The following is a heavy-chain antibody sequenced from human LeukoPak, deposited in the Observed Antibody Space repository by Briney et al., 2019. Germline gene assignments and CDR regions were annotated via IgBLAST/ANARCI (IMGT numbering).Heavy chain of an antibody. D-gene: IGHD3-10*01. J-gene: IGHJ3*02. CDR1: GYTFTSYY. V-gene: IGHV1-2*02. Sequence: ASVKVSCKASGYTFTSYYMHWVRQAPGQGLEWMGWINPNSGGTNYAQKFQGRVIMTRDTSISTAYMELSSLRSEDTAAYYCAGDLTMVRGVIIADAFDIWGQGTMVTVSS. CDR2: INPNSGGT. CDR3: AGDLTMVRGVIIADAFDI.